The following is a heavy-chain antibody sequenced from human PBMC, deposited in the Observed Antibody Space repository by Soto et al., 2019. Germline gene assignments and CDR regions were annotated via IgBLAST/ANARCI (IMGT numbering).Heavy chain of an antibody. V-gene: IGHV1-3*01. CDR2: INAGNGNT. J-gene: IGHJ4*02. CDR3: ARDDSGFSGSHYIDYFNY. CDR1: GYTFTSYA. Sequence: ASEKVSCKASGYTFTSYAMHWVRQAPGQRLEWMGWINAGNGNTKYSQKFQGRVTITRDTSASTVYMQLSSLTSEDTAVYYCARDDSGFSGSHYIDYFNYSGQGALVTVSS. D-gene: IGHD1-26*01.